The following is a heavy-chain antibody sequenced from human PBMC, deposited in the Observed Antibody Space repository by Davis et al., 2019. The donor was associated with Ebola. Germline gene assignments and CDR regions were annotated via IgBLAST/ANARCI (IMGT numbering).Heavy chain of an antibody. D-gene: IGHD1-7*01. J-gene: IGHJ4*02. CDR3: AKEDVTGTTGAFDY. Sequence: PGGSLRLSFTSSPFPLISYAIHWVRQAPGKGLEWVAFIRDDRNEEFYADSVKGRFTISGDNSKTTVFLQMNSLRIEDTAMYYCAKEDVTGTTGAFDYWGQGTRVTV. CDR1: PFPLISYA. V-gene: IGHV3-30*02. CDR2: IRDDRNEE.